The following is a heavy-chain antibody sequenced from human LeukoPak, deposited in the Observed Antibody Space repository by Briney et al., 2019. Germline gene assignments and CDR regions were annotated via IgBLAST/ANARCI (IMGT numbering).Heavy chain of an antibody. CDR1: GDSISYFY. D-gene: IGHD2-21*02. CDR2: TSSSGNT. Sequence: SSETLSLTCSVSGDSISYFYWSWIRQAAGKGLEWIGRTSSSGNTDYNASLKSRVTMSVDTSKNQLSLKVISVTAADTAVYYCARALDEEHIVVVTATHFDYWGQGTLVTVSS. CDR3: ARALDEEHIVVVTATHFDY. J-gene: IGHJ4*02. V-gene: IGHV4-4*07.